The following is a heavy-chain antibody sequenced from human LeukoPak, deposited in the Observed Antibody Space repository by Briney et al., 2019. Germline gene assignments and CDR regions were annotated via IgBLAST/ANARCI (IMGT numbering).Heavy chain of an antibody. Sequence: NPSETLSLTCTVSGGSISSYYWSWIRQPPGKGLEWIGYIYYSGSTNYNPSLKSRVTISVDTSKNQFSLKLSSVTAADTAVYYCARVGVATTPRIDYWGQGTLVTVSS. CDR2: IYYSGST. D-gene: IGHD5-12*01. CDR3: ARVGVATTPRIDY. V-gene: IGHV4-59*08. CDR1: GGSISSYY. J-gene: IGHJ4*02.